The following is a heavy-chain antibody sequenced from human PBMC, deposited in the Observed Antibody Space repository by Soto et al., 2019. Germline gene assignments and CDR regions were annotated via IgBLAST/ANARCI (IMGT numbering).Heavy chain of an antibody. CDR3: AHIMITWGGVSALDAFDM. V-gene: IGHV2-5*02. CDR1: GFSLSTSGVG. J-gene: IGHJ3*02. CDR2: IYWDDDR. Sequence: SGPTLVNPTQTLTLTCTFSGFSLSTSGVGVAWIRQPPGKALEWLAIIYWDDDRRYSPSLKTRLTITKDTSKNQVVLTMTNLDPGDTATYYCAHIMITWGGVSALDAFDMWGQGTMVTVSS. D-gene: IGHD3-16*01.